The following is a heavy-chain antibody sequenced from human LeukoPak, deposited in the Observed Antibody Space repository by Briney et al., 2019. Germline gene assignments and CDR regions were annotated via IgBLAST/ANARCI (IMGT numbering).Heavy chain of an antibody. Sequence: SGGSLRLSCAASGFTFSSYEMNWVRQAPGKGLEWVSYISSSGSDIYYADSVKGRFTISRDSFKNTLYLQMNSLRPEDTAAYYCAKEGDYYGSGSYRDGFDIWGQGTRATVSS. CDR2: ISSSGSDI. CDR1: GFTFSSYE. D-gene: IGHD3-10*01. CDR3: AKEGDYYGSGSYRDGFDI. J-gene: IGHJ3*02. V-gene: IGHV3-48*03.